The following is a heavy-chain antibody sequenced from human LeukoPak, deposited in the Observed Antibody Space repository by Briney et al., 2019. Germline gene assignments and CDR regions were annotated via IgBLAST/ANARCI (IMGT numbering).Heavy chain of an antibody. J-gene: IGHJ5*02. CDR2: IYYSGST. CDR3: ARHEYSGSYYGLSWFDP. CDR1: GGSISSSGYY. V-gene: IGHV4-39*01. Sequence: SETLSLTCTLSGGSISSSGYYWGWIRQPPGKRLEWIASIYYSGSTYYNPSLKSRVTISVDTSKNQLSLKLSSLTAADTAVYYCARHEYSGSYYGLSWFDPWGQGTLVTVSS. D-gene: IGHD1-26*01.